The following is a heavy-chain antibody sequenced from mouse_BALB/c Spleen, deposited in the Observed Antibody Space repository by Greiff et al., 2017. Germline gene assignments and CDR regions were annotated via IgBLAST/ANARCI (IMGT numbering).Heavy chain of an antibody. CDR2: IYPGDGST. CDR3: ARRNYDYAMDY. CDR1: GYTFTSYY. V-gene: IGHV1S56*01. J-gene: IGHJ4*01. Sequence: QVQLKQSGPELVKPGASVKMSCKASGYTFTSYYIHWVKQRPGQGLEWIGWIYPGDGSTKYNEKFKGKTTLTADKSSSTAYMLLSSLTSEDSAIYFCARRNYDYAMDYWGQGTSVTVSS. D-gene: IGHD2-4*01.